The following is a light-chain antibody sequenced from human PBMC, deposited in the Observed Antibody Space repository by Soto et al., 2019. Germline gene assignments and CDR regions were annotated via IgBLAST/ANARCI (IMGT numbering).Light chain of an antibody. Sequence: IVLTQSPGTLSLSPGERATLSCRASQSVSSNYLVWYQQKRGQAPRLLIYGASSRATGIPDRFSGSGSGTDFTLTISRLEPEDFXXYXXXXYGGSPRTFGQGTKVEIK. CDR1: QSVSSNY. V-gene: IGKV3-20*01. CDR3: XXYGGSPRT. J-gene: IGKJ1*01. CDR2: GAS.